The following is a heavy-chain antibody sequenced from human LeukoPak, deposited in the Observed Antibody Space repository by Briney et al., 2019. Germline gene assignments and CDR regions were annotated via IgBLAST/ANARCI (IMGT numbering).Heavy chain of an antibody. D-gene: IGHD1-26*01. J-gene: IGHJ3*02. V-gene: IGHV3-30-3*01. CDR2: ISSDGNTK. Sequence: GGSLRLSCAASGYTFSSYAMHWVRQAPGKGLEWAAVISSDGNTKYYADSVKGRFTISRDNSNNTLYLQMNSLRADDTAIYYCARRRIVGSTDDAFDIWGQGTMVTLSS. CDR3: ARRRIVGSTDDAFDI. CDR1: GYTFSSYA.